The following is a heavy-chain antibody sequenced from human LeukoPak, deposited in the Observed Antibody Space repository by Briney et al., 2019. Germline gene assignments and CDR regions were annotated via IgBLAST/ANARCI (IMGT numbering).Heavy chain of an antibody. CDR3: ARVEGYSYGFDY. Sequence: PSETLSLTCTVSGGSISSSSYYWGWIRQPPGKGLEWIGSIYYSGSTYYNPSLKSRVTISVDTSKNQFSLKLSSVTAADTAVYYCARVEGYSYGFDYWGQGTLVTASS. V-gene: IGHV4-39*07. D-gene: IGHD5-18*01. CDR1: GGSISSSSYY. CDR2: IYYSGST. J-gene: IGHJ4*02.